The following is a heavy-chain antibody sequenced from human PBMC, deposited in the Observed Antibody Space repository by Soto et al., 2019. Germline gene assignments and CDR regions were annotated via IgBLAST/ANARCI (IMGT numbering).Heavy chain of an antibody. V-gene: IGHV1-69*13. CDR3: ARPLRDRICYYGMAV. D-gene: IGHD3-22*01. CDR1: GGTFSKYA. Sequence: GASLKVSCKAAGGTFSKYAFSWVRQAPGQGLEWLGGTISMFGTPNYAQKFQGRVAISADESTATVYMELSSLRSEDTAVYFCARPLRDRICYYGMAVWRQGTTVTVSS. CDR2: TISMFGTP. J-gene: IGHJ6*02.